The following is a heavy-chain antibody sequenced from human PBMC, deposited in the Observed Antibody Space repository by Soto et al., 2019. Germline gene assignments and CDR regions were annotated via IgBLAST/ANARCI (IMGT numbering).Heavy chain of an antibody. CDR2: ICAGDCSV. D-gene: IGHD2-15*01. CDR1: GYSFTSYC. Sequence: LGESLKISCRVSGYSFTSYCIAWVRQVPGKGLEWVSPICAGDCSVSYGASFQGRVTLSGDNSISTPYLQLNSLKASDTAVYYCASAYRYGGQDRLCRGAICYEVSYGMDVWGQGTTVTVSS. V-gene: IGHV5-51*01. J-gene: IGHJ6*02. CDR3: ASAYRYGGQDRLCRGAICYEVSYGMDV.